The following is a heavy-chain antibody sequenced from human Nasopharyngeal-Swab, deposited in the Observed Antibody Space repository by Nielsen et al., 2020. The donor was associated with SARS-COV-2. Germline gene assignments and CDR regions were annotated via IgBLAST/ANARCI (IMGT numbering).Heavy chain of an antibody. J-gene: IGHJ3*01. CDR3: ARPLRISVVRGVIIPDAFDV. CDR1: GYSFTSYW. D-gene: IGHD3-10*01. CDR2: IYPADSDT. Sequence: GESLKISCQGSGYSFTSYWIGWVRQMPGKGLEWMGVIYPADSDTRYSPSFQGQVTISADKSISTAFLHWNSLKASDSAIYYCARPLRISVVRGVIIPDAFDVWGQGTKVTAS. V-gene: IGHV5-51*01.